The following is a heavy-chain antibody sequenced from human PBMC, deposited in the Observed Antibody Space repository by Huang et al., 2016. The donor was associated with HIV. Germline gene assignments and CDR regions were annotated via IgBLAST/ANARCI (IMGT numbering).Heavy chain of an antibody. D-gene: IGHD2-21*02. CDR1: GGSFFGYQ. CDR3: ARGLRFCRGGDCFPTHFQH. Sequence: QVRLEHWGAGLLKPSETLSLTCAVYGGSFFGYQCTGIRQSPGQGLEWIGEINHSGSATYNPALKTRVTITGDMSKNRFSLKMTSLTVADTAVYFCARGLRFCRGGDCFPTHFQHWSQG. V-gene: IGHV4-34*02. J-gene: IGHJ1*01. CDR2: INHSGSA.